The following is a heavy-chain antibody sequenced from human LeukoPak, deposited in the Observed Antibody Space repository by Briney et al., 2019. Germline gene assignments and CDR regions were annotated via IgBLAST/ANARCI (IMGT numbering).Heavy chain of an antibody. CDR3: AREFFRYFEARLDY. J-gene: IGHJ4*02. CDR1: GYTFTSYG. Sequence: ASVKVSCKASGYTFTSYGISWVRQAPGQGLEWMGWISAYNGNTNYAQKLQGRVTMTTDTSTSTAYMELRSLRSDDTAAYYCAREFFRYFEARLDYWGQGTLVTVSS. CDR2: ISAYNGNT. D-gene: IGHD3-9*01. V-gene: IGHV1-18*01.